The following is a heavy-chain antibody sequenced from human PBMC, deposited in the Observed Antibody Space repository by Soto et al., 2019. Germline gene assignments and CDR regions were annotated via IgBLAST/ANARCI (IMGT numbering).Heavy chain of an antibody. D-gene: IGHD1-7*01. CDR2: IYYSGST. V-gene: IGHV4-59*01. Sequence: PSETLSLTCTVSGGSISSYYWSWIRQPPGKGLEWIGYIYYSGSTNYNPSLKSRVTIPVDTSKNQFSLKLSSVTAADTAVYYCARDRGWNYERTLDYWGQGTLVTVSS. CDR1: GGSISSYY. J-gene: IGHJ4*02. CDR3: ARDRGWNYERTLDY.